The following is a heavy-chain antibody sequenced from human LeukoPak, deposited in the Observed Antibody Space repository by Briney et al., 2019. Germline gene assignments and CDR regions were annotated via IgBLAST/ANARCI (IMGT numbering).Heavy chain of an antibody. V-gene: IGHV4-34*01. CDR1: GGSFNDYS. D-gene: IGHD6-13*01. CDR2: INHSGST. CDR3: ARLGLYTSSWYRYYYFDY. Sequence: SETLSLTCGVHGGSFNDYSWTWIRQSPGKGLEWIGEINHSGSTTYNPSLKSRFTMSVDASKNQISLRLSSVTAADTAVYYCARLGLYTSSWYRYYYFDYWGQETLVTVSS. J-gene: IGHJ4*02.